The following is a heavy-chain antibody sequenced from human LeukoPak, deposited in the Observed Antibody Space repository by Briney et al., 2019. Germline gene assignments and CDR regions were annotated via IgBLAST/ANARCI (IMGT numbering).Heavy chain of an antibody. CDR3: AKGPVGDAFDI. CDR1: GFTFSSYG. J-gene: IGHJ3*02. V-gene: IGHV3-30*18. Sequence: PGRSLRLSCAASGFTFSSYGMHWVRQAPSKGLEWVAVISYDGSNKYYADSVKGRFTISRDNSKNTLYLQMNSLRAEDTAVYYCAKGPVGDAFDIWGQGTMVTVSS. D-gene: IGHD2-2*01. CDR2: ISYDGSNK.